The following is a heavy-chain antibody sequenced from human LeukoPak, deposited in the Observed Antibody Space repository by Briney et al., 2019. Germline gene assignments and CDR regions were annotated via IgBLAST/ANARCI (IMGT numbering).Heavy chain of an antibody. V-gene: IGHV1-2*02. CDR1: GYTFTGYY. D-gene: IGHD3-22*01. Sequence: ASVKVSCKASGYTFTGYYMHWVRQAPGQGLEWMGWINPNSGGTNYAQKFQGRVTMTRDTSISTAYMELSRLRSDDTAVYYCAREGSGPVWYYYDSSGYSDYWGQGTLVTVSS. J-gene: IGHJ4*02. CDR2: INPNSGGT. CDR3: AREGSGPVWYYYDSSGYSDY.